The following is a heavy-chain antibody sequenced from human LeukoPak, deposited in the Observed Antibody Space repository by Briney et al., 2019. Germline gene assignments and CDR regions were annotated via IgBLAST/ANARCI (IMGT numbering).Heavy chain of an antibody. J-gene: IGHJ5*02. D-gene: IGHD1-26*01. CDR3: ARDQGGVGWFDP. CDR2: IYYSGGA. V-gene: IGHV4-59*01. CDR1: GGSMSSYY. Sequence: PSETLSLTCSVSGGSMSSYYWSRIRQPPGKGLEWIGYIYYSGGAIYNPSLKSRVTISVDTSKNQFSLMLTSVTAADTAVYYCARDQGGVGWFDPWGQGTLVTVSS.